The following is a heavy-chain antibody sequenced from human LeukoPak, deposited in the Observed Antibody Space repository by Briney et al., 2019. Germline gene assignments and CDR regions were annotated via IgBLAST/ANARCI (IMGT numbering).Heavy chain of an antibody. CDR3: ARQRNSYGFPFDY. J-gene: IGHJ4*02. Sequence: SSETLSLTCTVSGGSISSGGYYWSWIRQHPGKGLEWIGYIYYSGSTYYNPSLKSRVTISVDTSKNQFSLKLSSVTAAGTAVYYCARQRNSYGFPFDYWGQGTLVTVSS. CDR2: IYYSGST. D-gene: IGHD5-18*01. CDR1: GGSISSGGYY. V-gene: IGHV4-31*03.